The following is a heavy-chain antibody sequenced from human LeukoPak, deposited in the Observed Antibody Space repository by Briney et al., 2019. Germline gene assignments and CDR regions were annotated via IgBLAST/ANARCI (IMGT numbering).Heavy chain of an antibody. Sequence: PSETLSLTCTVSGVSISGYYWSWIRQPPGKGLEWIGEINHSGSTNYNPSLKSRVTISVDTSKNQFSLKLSSVTAADTAVYYCARGRLAGRITMVRGVIFYFDYWGQGTLVTVSS. V-gene: IGHV4-34*01. J-gene: IGHJ4*02. CDR1: GVSISGYY. CDR2: INHSGST. CDR3: ARGRLAGRITMVRGVIFYFDY. D-gene: IGHD3-10*01.